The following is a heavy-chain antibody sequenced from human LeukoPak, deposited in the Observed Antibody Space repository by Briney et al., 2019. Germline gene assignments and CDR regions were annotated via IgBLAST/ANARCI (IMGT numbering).Heavy chain of an antibody. CDR3: ARFCSGGRCPDY. CDR2: IYYSGST. D-gene: IGHD2-15*01. V-gene: IGHV4-59*01. Sequence: SETLSLTCTVSGGSISSYYWTWIRQPPGMGLEWIGYIYYSGSTNYNPSLKSRVTISVDTSKNQFSLKLSSVTAADTAVYYCARFCSGGRCPDYWGQGTLVTVSS. CDR1: GGSISSYY. J-gene: IGHJ4*02.